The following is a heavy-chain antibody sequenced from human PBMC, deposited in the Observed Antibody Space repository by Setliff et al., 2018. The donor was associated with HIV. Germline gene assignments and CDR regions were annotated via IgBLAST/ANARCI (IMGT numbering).Heavy chain of an antibody. CDR3: ARETNASGSLTAYWYFDL. V-gene: IGHV4-59*12. J-gene: IGHJ2*01. D-gene: IGHD3-10*01. CDR1: GGSISSYY. CDR2: IYYSGST. Sequence: SETLSLTCTVSGGSISSYYWSWIRQPPGKGLEWIGYIYYSGSTNYNPSLKSRVTISVDTSKNQFSLKLNSVTAADTAVYYCARETNASGSLTAYWYFDLWGRGTLVTVSS.